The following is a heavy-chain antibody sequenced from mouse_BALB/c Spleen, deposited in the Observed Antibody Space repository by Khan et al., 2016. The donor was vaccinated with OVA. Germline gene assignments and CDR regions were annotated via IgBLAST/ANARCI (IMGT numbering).Heavy chain of an antibody. CDR1: GFSLSNYG. D-gene: IGHD1-1*01. J-gene: IGHJ3*01. CDR3: ARAVYSGAWFAY. V-gene: IGHV2-9*02. CDR2: IWAGGST. Sequence: QVQLKESGPGLVAPSQTLSITCTVSGFSLSNYGVHWVRQPPGKGLEWLGDIWAGGSTNHNTALLSRLSTSKDDSKCQVFLKMNSLQTDDTAMYYCARAVYSGAWFAYWGQGTLVTVSA.